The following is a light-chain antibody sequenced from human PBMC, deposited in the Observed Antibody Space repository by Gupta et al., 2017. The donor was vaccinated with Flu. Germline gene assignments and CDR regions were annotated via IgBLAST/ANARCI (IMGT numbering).Light chain of an antibody. CDR2: GAS. J-gene: IGKJ5*01. Sequence: GERVTLSCRASQSVGSSLAWYQQKPGQAPRLLIYGASTRASGVPDRISGSGSGTEFTLTISSLQSADFAVYYCQQYNNWRITFGQGTRLDI. CDR1: QSVGSS. CDR3: QQYNNWRIT. V-gene: IGKV3-15*01.